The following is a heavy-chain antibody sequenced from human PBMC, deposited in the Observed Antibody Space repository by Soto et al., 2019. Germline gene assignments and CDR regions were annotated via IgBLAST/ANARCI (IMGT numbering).Heavy chain of an antibody. CDR3: ARDHSRGAFDI. Sequence: LPRTFSGGCMWIWGVSVGLNRQHPGKGLEWIGYIYYSGSTYYNPSLKSRVTISVDTSKNQFSLKLSSVTAADTAVYYCARDHSRGAFDIWGQGTMVTVSS. V-gene: IGHV4-31*02. J-gene: IGHJ3*02. D-gene: IGHD3-16*01. CDR2: IYYSGST. CDR1: GGCMWIWGVS.